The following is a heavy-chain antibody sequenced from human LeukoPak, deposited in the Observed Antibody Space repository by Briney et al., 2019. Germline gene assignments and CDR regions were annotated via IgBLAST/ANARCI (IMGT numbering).Heavy chain of an antibody. CDR2: ISSSSSTI. CDR3: ARDGLLWFGELFPYYFDY. Sequence: PGGSLRLSCAASGFTFSSYSMNWVRQAPGKRLEWVSYISSSSSTIYYADSVKGRFTISRDNAKNSLYLQMNSLRAEDTAVYYCARDGLLWFGELFPYYFDYWGQGTLVTVSS. CDR1: GFTFSSYS. V-gene: IGHV3-48*01. J-gene: IGHJ4*02. D-gene: IGHD3-10*01.